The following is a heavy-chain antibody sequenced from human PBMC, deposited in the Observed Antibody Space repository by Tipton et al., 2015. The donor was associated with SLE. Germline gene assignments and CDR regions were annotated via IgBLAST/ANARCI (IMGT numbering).Heavy chain of an antibody. J-gene: IGHJ6*02. CDR2: IYHSGNT. Sequence: TLSLTCAVSGYSLIHGYYWGWIRQPPGKGLEWIGSIYHSGNTYYNPSLKSRVTISVDTSKNQFSLNLNSVTAADTAVYYCASLVAARPGYYCGMDVWGQGTTVTVSS. D-gene: IGHD6-6*01. V-gene: IGHV4-38-2*01. CDR1: GYSLIHGYY. CDR3: ASLVAARPGYYCGMDV.